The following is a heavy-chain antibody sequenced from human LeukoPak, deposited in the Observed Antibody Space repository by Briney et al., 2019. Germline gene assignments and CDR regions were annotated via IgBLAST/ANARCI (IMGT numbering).Heavy chain of an antibody. CDR2: IYTSGST. D-gene: IGHD3-10*01. J-gene: IGHJ5*02. Sequence: SETLSLTCTVSGGSISSYYWSWIRQPAGKGLEWIGRIYTSGSTNYNPSLKSRATMSVDTSKNQFSLKLSSVTAADTAVYYCARDSYYYGSGSYYNWFDPWGQGTLVTVSS. CDR3: ARDSYYYGSGSYYNWFDP. V-gene: IGHV4-4*07. CDR1: GGSISSYY.